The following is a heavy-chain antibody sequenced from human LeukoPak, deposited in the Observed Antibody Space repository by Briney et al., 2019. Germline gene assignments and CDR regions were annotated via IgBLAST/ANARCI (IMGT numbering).Heavy chain of an antibody. J-gene: IGHJ2*01. D-gene: IGHD3-22*01. V-gene: IGHV1-46*01. Sequence: ASVKVSCKASGYTFTSYYMHWVRQAPGQGLEWMGIINPSGGSTSYAQKFQGRVTMTRDTSTSTVYMELSSLRSEDTAVCYCARDREYYDSSGYFDLWGRGTLVTVSS. CDR2: INPSGGST. CDR1: GYTFTSYY. CDR3: ARDREYYDSSGYFDL.